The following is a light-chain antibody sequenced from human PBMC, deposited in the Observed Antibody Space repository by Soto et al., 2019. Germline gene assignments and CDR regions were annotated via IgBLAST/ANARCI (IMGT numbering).Light chain of an antibody. Sequence: QSVLTQPASVSGSPGQSITISCTGTSSDVGSYNLVSWYQQHPGKAPKLMIYEVSKRPSGVSNRFSGSKSGNTASLTISGLQAEDEADYXCCSYAGSSTFVVFGGGTKVTVL. CDR2: EVS. V-gene: IGLV2-23*02. CDR3: CSYAGSSTFVV. CDR1: SSDVGSYNL. J-gene: IGLJ2*01.